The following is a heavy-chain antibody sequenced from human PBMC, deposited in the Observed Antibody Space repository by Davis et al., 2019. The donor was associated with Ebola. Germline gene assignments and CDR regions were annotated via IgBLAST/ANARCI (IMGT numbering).Heavy chain of an antibody. CDR2: ISYDGSNK. J-gene: IGHJ4*01. CDR3: AKHGGSGFGLDYLDS. CDR1: GFTFSSYA. Sequence: GESLKISCAASGFTFSSYAMHWVRQAPGKGLEWVAVISYDGSNKYYADSVKGRFTISRDNSENMLFLRLSSLRAEDTAMYYCAKHGGSGFGLDYLDSWGHGTLVTVSS. D-gene: IGHD3-22*01. V-gene: IGHV3-30-3*02.